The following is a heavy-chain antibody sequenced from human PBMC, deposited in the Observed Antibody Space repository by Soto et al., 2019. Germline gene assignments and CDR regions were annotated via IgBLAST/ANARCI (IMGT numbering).Heavy chain of an antibody. V-gene: IGHV5-10-1*01. CDR2: IDPSDSYT. D-gene: IGHD3-10*01. J-gene: IGHJ6*02. CDR1: GYSFTSYW. Sequence: PGESLQISCKGSGYSFTSYWISWVRQMPGKGLEWMGRIDPSDSYTNYSPSFQGHVTISADKSISTAYLQWSSLKASDTAMYYCARLSSGSYFYYYYGMEVWGQGTKVTVSS. CDR3: ARLSSGSYFYYYYGMEV.